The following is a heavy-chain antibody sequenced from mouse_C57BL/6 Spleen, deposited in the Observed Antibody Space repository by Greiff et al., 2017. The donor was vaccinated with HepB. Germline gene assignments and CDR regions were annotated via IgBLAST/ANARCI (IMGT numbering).Heavy chain of an antibody. Sequence: EVQLQQSGPELVKPGASVKISCKASGYTFTDYYMNWVKQRHGKSLEWIGDSNPNNGGTSYNQKFKGKATLTVDKSSSTAYMEHRSLTSAYSAVYYCARNGRGAMDYWGQGTSVTVSS. J-gene: IGHJ4*01. CDR3: ARNGRGAMDY. CDR2: SNPNNGGT. D-gene: IGHD1-1*01. CDR1: GYTFTDYY. V-gene: IGHV1-26*01.